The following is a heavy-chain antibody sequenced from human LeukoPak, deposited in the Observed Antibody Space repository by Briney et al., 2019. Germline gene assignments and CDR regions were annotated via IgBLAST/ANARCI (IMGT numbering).Heavy chain of an antibody. J-gene: IGHJ5*02. CDR2: IIPILGIA. D-gene: IGHD6-13*01. Sequence: SVKVSCKASGGTFSSYAISWVRQAPGQGLEWMGRIIPILGIANYAQKFQGRVTITADKSTSTAYIELSSLRSEDTAVYYCARAGIAAAGNWFDPWGQGTLVTVSS. V-gene: IGHV1-69*04. CDR1: GGTFSSYA. CDR3: ARAGIAAAGNWFDP.